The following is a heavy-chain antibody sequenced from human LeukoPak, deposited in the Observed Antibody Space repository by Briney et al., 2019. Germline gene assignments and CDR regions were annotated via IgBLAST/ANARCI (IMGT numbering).Heavy chain of an antibody. CDR1: GGSVSSGGYY. Sequence: SETLSLTCTISGGSVSSGGYYWVWIRQRPGKGLEWIGYIYYTGSTSYNPSLKSRLTIAVDTSKNQFSLKLSSVTAADTAVYYCARPLNTVHDTFDVWGQGTMVTVSS. CDR3: ARPLNTVHDTFDV. J-gene: IGHJ3*01. CDR2: IYYTGST. D-gene: IGHD4-11*01. V-gene: IGHV4-31*03.